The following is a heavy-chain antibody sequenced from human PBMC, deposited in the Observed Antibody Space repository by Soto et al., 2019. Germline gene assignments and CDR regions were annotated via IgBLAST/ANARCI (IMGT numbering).Heavy chain of an antibody. J-gene: IGHJ6*03. CDR3: AIGRWNYYYYMDV. Sequence: ASVKVSCKASGYTFTSYGISWVRQAPGQGLEWMGWISVYNGNTNYAQKFQGRVTMTTDTSTSTAYMELRSLRSEDTAVYYCAIGRWNYYYYMDVWGKGTTVNVSS. CDR1: GYTFTSYG. V-gene: IGHV1-18*01. CDR2: ISVYNGNT.